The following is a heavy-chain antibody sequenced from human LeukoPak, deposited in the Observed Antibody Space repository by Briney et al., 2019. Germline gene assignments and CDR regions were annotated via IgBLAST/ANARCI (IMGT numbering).Heavy chain of an antibody. CDR2: IFPSSDEI. V-gene: IGHV3-23*01. CDR3: ATYRQIQVPFEF. Sequence: GGTLRLSCVASGFTFSTYGMIWVRQAPGKGLEWVSSIFPSSDEIHYADSVKGRFTISRDNSRSTLSLQMDSLRAEDTATYYCATYRQIQVPFEFWGQGTLVTVSS. D-gene: IGHD5-18*01. CDR1: GFTFSTYG. J-gene: IGHJ4*02.